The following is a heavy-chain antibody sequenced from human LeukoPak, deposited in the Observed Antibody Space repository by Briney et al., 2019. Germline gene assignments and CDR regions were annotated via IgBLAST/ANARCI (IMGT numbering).Heavy chain of an antibody. V-gene: IGHV1-18*01. J-gene: IGHJ1*01. CDR1: GYTFTSYG. CDR2: ISAYNGNT. D-gene: IGHD2-15*01. CDR3: ARDSADCSGGSCYSAEYFQH. Sequence: GASVKVSCKASGYTFTSYGISWVRQAPGQGLEWMGWISAYNGNTNYAQKLQGRVTMTTDTSTSTAYMELRSLRSDDTGVYFCARDSADCSGGSCYSAEYFQHWGQGTLVTVSS.